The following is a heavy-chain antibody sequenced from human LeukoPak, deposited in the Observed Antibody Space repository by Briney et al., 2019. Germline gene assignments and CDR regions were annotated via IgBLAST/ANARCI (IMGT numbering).Heavy chain of an antibody. D-gene: IGHD3-22*01. V-gene: IGHV3-11*01. J-gene: IGHJ4*02. CDR3: ARDSYDSSGCIDY. CDR1: GFRVSDYY. Sequence: GGSLRLSCAASGFRVSDYYMSWIRQSPGKGLEWISYISRSGSTTYYGDSVKGRFTISRDNTKNSVYLQMNSLRVEDTAVYYCARDSYDSSGCIDYWGQGILVTVSS. CDR2: ISRSGSTT.